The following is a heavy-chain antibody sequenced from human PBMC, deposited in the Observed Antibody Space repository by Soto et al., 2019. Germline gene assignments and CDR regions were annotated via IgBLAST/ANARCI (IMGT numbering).Heavy chain of an antibody. CDR3: ARGDIVVVPAAPLYNWFDP. Sequence: QVQLVQSGAEVKKPGSSVKVSCKASGGTFSSYAISWVRQAPGQGLEWMGGIIPIFGTANYAQKFQGRVTITADKSTSTAYMELSSLRSEDTAMYYCARGDIVVVPAAPLYNWFDPWGQGTLVTVSS. V-gene: IGHV1-69*06. J-gene: IGHJ5*02. D-gene: IGHD2-2*01. CDR1: GGTFSSYA. CDR2: IIPIFGTA.